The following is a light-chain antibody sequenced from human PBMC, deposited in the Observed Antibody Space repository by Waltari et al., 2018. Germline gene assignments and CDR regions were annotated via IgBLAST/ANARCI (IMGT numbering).Light chain of an antibody. CDR3: SSYTSSISYV. Sequence: QSALTQPASVSGSPGQSITISCTGTRSDVGGYNAVSGYQQHPGKAPKLMIYDVVSRPSGVPHRFSGSKSGNTASLVISGLQADDEADYYCSSYTSSISYVFGTGTKVTVL. CDR2: DVV. V-gene: IGLV2-14*03. CDR1: RSDVGGYNA. J-gene: IGLJ1*01.